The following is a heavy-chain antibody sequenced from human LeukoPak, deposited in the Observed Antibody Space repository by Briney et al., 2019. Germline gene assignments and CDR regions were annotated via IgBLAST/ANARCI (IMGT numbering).Heavy chain of an antibody. V-gene: IGHV3-21*01. J-gene: IGHJ4*02. CDR3: ARDPYGDYPQLVFDY. D-gene: IGHD4-17*01. CDR2: ISSSSSYI. CDR1: GFTFSSYS. Sequence: GGSLRLPCAASGFTFSSYSMNWVRQAPGKGLEWVSSISSSSSYIYYADSVKGRFTISRDNAKNSLYLQMNSLRAEDTAVYYCARDPYGDYPQLVFDYWGQGTLVTVSS.